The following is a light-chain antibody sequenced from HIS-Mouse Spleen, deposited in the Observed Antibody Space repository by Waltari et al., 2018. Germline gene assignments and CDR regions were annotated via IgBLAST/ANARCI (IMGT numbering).Light chain of an antibody. CDR3: SSYAGSNNVV. CDR1: SSDVGGYNY. J-gene: IGLJ2*01. Sequence: QSALTQPPSASGSPGQSVTISCTGTSSDVGGYNYVSWYQQHPGKAPKLMIYEVSKRPAGVPDRSSGSKPGNPASLTVSGLQAEDEADYYCSSYAGSNNVVFGGGTKLTVL. CDR2: EVS. V-gene: IGLV2-8*01.